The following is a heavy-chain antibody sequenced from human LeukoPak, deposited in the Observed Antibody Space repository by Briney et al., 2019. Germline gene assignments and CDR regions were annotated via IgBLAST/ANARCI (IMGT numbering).Heavy chain of an antibody. CDR2: IYTSGST. CDR1: GGSISSYY. Sequence: SETLSLSCTVSGGSISSYYRSWVRQPAGKGLEWVGRIYTSGSTNYNPSLKSRATMSVDKSKNQISLKMNSVTAAATAGYYFAGGSSRSNCFDPWGQGTPVTVSS. J-gene: IGHJ5*02. D-gene: IGHD1-26*01. CDR3: AGGSSRSNCFDP. V-gene: IGHV4-4*07.